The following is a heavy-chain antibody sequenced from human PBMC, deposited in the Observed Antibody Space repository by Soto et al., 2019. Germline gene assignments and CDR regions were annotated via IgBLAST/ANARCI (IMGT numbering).Heavy chain of an antibody. CDR1: GFTFSSYG. D-gene: IGHD5-12*01. J-gene: IGHJ4*02. V-gene: IGHV3-30*18. Sequence: QVQLVESGGGVVQPGRSLRLSCAASGFTFSSYGMHWVRQAPGKGLAWVAVISYDGSNKYYADSVKGRFTISRDNSKNTLYLQMNSLRAEDTAVYYCAKEIYSGYAFDYWGQGTLVTVSS. CDR2: ISYDGSNK. CDR3: AKEIYSGYAFDY.